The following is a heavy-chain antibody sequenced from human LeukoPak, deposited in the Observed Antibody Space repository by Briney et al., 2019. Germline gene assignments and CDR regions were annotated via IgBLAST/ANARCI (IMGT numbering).Heavy chain of an antibody. CDR2: INHSGST. Sequence: SETLSLTCTVSGGSISSYYWSGILQPPGKGLEWIGEINHSGSTNYNPSLKSRVTISVDTPKNQFSLKLSSGTAADTAVYYCARAQRMVRGVRKYSYYGMDVWGKGTTVTVSS. V-gene: IGHV4-34*01. D-gene: IGHD3-10*01. CDR3: ARAQRMVRGVRKYSYYGMDV. J-gene: IGHJ6*04. CDR1: GGSISSYY.